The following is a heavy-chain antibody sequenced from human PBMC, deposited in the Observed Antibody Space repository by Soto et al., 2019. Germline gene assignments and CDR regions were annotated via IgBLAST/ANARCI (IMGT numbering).Heavy chain of an antibody. V-gene: IGHV4-30-4*08. J-gene: IGHJ4*02. Sequence: SETLSLTCTVSGDSISRGGYYWSWIRQHPGKGLEWIGYIYYTGSTYYNPSLKSRVTISVDTSKNQFSLKLSSVTAADTAVYYCARNNWNFFDYWGQGTLVTVSS. D-gene: IGHD1-20*01. CDR3: ARNNWNFFDY. CDR1: GDSISRGGYY. CDR2: IYYTGST.